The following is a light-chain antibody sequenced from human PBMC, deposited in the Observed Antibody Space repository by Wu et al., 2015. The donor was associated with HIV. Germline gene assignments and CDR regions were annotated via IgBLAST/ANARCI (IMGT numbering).Light chain of an antibody. J-gene: IGKJ4*01. CDR2: AAS. V-gene: IGKV1-39*01. Sequence: DIQMTQSPSSLSASVGDRVTMTCRASQSISSYLNWYQQKPGKAPKLLIYAASSLQSGVPSRFSGSGSGTDFTLTISSLQPEDFAAYYCQQSYTYPLTFGGGPRWRSN. CDR1: QSISSY. CDR3: QQSYTYPLT.